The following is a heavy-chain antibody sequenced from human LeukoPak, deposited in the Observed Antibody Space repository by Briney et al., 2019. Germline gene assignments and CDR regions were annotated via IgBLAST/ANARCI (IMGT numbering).Heavy chain of an antibody. V-gene: IGHV4-4*07. CDR3: ARERNYYYMDV. Sequence: PSETLSLTCTVSADSIGYFYWSWIRQPAGKGLEWIGRIYTTGSTNYNPSLKSRVTMSVDTSKNQFSLKLSSVTAADTAVYYCARERNYYYMDVWGKGTTVTISS. CDR2: IYTTGST. J-gene: IGHJ6*03. CDR1: ADSIGYFY.